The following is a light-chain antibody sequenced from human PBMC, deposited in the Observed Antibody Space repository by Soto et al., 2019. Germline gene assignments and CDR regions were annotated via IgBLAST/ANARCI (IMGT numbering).Light chain of an antibody. J-gene: IGKJ1*01. Sequence: EIVMTQSPATLSLSPGERATLSCRASQSVSSSYLSWYQQKPGQAPRLLIYGASTRATAIPARFSVSGSGTDFTLTISSLQPEDFAVYYCQQDYNLPGTFGQGTKVEIK. CDR2: GAS. CDR1: QSVSSSY. CDR3: QQDYNLPGT. V-gene: IGKV3D-7*01.